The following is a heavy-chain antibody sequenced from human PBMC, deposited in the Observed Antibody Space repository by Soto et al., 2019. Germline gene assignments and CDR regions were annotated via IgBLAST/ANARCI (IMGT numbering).Heavy chain of an antibody. CDR3: ARGDYYGSVTNSYYGMDV. J-gene: IGHJ6*02. CDR2: IIPIFGTA. V-gene: IGHV1-69*06. CDR1: GGTFSSYA. D-gene: IGHD3-10*01. Sequence: GASVKVSCKASGGTFSSYAISWVRQAPGQGLEWMGGIIPIFGTANYAQKFQGRVTITADKSTSTAYMELSSLRSEDTAVYYCARGDYYGSVTNSYYGMDVWCQGTTGTVSS.